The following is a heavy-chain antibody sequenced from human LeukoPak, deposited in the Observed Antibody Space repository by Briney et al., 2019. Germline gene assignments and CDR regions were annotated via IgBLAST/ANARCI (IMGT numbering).Heavy chain of an antibody. D-gene: IGHD6-19*01. J-gene: IGHJ5*02. CDR1: GYTFTSYY. CDR2: MNPNSGNT. Sequence: GASVKVSCKASGYTFTSYYMHWVRQAPGQGLEWMGWMNPNSGNTGYAQKFQGRVTITRNTSISTAYMELSSLRSEDTAVYYCARGFGSGWYWFDPWGQGTLVTVSS. CDR3: ARGFGSGWYWFDP. V-gene: IGHV1-8*01.